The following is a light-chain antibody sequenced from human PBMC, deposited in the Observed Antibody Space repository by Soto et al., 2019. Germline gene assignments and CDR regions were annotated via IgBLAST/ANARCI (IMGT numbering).Light chain of an antibody. Sequence: ETVLTQSPATLSLSPGERATLSCRASQSVSSNLAWYQQKPGQAPRLLIYDASNRATGIPARFSGSGSGTDFTLTISSLEPEDFAVYYCQQRSNWPPITFSQGTRLEIK. CDR2: DAS. V-gene: IGKV3-11*01. CDR3: QQRSNWPPIT. J-gene: IGKJ5*01. CDR1: QSVSSN.